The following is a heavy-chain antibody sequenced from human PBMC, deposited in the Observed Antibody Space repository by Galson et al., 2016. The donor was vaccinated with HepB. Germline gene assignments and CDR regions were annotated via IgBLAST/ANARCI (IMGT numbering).Heavy chain of an antibody. D-gene: IGHD1-26*01. CDR3: ATGGGRRSKYYGMDV. V-gene: IGHV3-74*01. J-gene: IGHJ6*02. CDR1: GFTFSSYW. CDR2: IDSDGITT. Sequence: SLRLSCAASGFTFSSYWMYWVRQAPGKGRGWVSRIDSDGITTAYADSVKGRFTISRDNAKNTLYLQMNSLSAEDTAVYYCATGGGRRSKYYGMDVWGHGTMVTVSS.